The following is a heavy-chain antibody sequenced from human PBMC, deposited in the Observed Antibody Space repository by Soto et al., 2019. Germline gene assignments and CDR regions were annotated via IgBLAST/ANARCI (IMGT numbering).Heavy chain of an antibody. CDR1: GFTFSSYA. D-gene: IGHD3-22*01. Sequence: GGSLRLSCAASGFTFSSYAMSWVRQAPGKGLEWVSAISGSGGSTYYADSVKGRFTISRDNSKNTLYLQMNSLRAEDTAVYYCAKDLKGDRYYYDSSGCDAFDIWGQGTTVTVSS. V-gene: IGHV3-23*01. CDR2: ISGSGGST. CDR3: AKDLKGDRYYYDSSGCDAFDI. J-gene: IGHJ3*02.